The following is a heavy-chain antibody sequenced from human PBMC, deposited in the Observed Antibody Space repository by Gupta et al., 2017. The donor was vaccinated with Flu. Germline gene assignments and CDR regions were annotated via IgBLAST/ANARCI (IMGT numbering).Heavy chain of an antibody. CDR2: IKSKPDGGTI. V-gene: IGHV3-15*01. J-gene: IGHJ4*02. CDR3: ATGRDLDF. CDR1: FTFSNAW. Sequence: FTFSNAWMNWVRQAPGKGLEWVGRIKSKPDGGTIDYAAPVKGRFTVSRDDSTNTVSLQMNSLKTEDTALYYCATGRDLDFWGQGTLVSVSS.